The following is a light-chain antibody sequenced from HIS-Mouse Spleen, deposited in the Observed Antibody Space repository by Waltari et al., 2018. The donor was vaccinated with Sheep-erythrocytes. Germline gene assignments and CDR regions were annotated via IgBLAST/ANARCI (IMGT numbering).Light chain of an antibody. Sequence: QSALTQPRSVSGSPGQSVTIPCTGTSSDVVGYNYVPWYQQHPGKAPKLMIYDVSKRPSGVPDRFSGSKSGNTASLTISGLQAEDEADYYCCSYAGSYNHVFATGTKVTVL. CDR2: DVS. V-gene: IGLV2-11*01. CDR1: SSDVVGYNY. J-gene: IGLJ1*01. CDR3: CSYAGSYNHV.